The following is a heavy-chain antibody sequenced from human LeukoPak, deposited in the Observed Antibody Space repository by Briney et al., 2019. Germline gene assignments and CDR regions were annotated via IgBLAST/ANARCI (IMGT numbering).Heavy chain of an antibody. CDR1: GGSISSYY. CDR2: IYYSGST. J-gene: IGHJ4*02. D-gene: IGHD1-26*01. V-gene: IGHV4-59*01. CDR3: ARAIRIRMGATTPRYYLDY. Sequence: SETLSLTCTVSGGSISSYYWSWIRQPPGKGLEWIGYIYYSGSTNYNPSLKSRVTISVDTSKNQFSLKLSSVTAADTAVYYCARAIRIRMGATTPRYYLDYWGQGTLVTVSS.